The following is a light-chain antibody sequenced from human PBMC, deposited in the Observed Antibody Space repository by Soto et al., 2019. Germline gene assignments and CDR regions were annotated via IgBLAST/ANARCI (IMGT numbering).Light chain of an antibody. Sequence: DIPMTQSPSSLSASVGDRVTITCQASQDISNYLNWYQQKPGKAPKLLIYDASNLETGVPSRFSGSGSGTDFTFTISSLQPEDIATYYCQQYDNLLPMYTFGQGTKLEIK. CDR3: QQYDNLLPMYT. CDR2: DAS. J-gene: IGKJ2*01. CDR1: QDISNY. V-gene: IGKV1-33*01.